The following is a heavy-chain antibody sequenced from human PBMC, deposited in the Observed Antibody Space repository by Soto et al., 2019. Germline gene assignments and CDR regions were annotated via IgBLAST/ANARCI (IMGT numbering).Heavy chain of an antibody. J-gene: IGHJ4*02. D-gene: IGHD6-19*01. V-gene: IGHV4-39*02. Sequence: SETLSLTCTVSGGSVSSSSYYWGWIRQPPGKELEWIGSIYYSGSTRYRSSLASRVTVSVDTSKNHFSLNLRSVTAADTAVYYCARGRYSGAWYEFDYWGQGALVTVSS. CDR1: GGSVSSSSYY. CDR3: ARGRYSGAWYEFDY. CDR2: IYYSGST.